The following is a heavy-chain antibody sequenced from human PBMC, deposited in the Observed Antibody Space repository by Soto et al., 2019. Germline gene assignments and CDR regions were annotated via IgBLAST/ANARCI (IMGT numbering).Heavy chain of an antibody. Sequence: QLQLQESGPGLVKPSETLSLTCTVSGGSISSSSYYWGWIRQPPGKGLEWIGSIYYSGSTYYNPSLKSRVNISDDTSKTHFPQKLSSVPAADTAVYYWARRARLWFGEFSDSTPLSSYYYGMDVWGKGTTVTVSS. J-gene: IGHJ6*04. CDR2: IYYSGST. CDR3: ARRARLWFGEFSDSTPLSSYYYGMDV. D-gene: IGHD3-10*01. CDR1: GGSISSSSYY. V-gene: IGHV4-39*01.